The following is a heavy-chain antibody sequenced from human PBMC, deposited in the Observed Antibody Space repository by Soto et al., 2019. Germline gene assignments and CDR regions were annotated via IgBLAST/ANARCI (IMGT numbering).Heavy chain of an antibody. CDR2: IDPSDSYT. J-gene: IGHJ6*02. CDR3: ARQRITMALYYYYGMDV. V-gene: IGHV5-10-1*01. Sequence: GESLKISCKHSGFNFPTFWIAWVRQMPGKGLEWMGRIDPSDSYTNYGPSFQGHVTISADKSISTAYLQWSSLKASDTAMYYCARQRITMALYYYYGMDVWGQGTTVTVSS. CDR1: GFNFPTFW. D-gene: IGHD3-10*01.